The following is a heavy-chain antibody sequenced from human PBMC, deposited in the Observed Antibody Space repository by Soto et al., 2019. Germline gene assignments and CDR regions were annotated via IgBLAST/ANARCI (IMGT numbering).Heavy chain of an antibody. V-gene: IGHV3-21*01. CDR2: ISAGSSNI. J-gene: IGHJ6*02. CDR1: GFTFRTYY. D-gene: IGHD2-2*01. Sequence: PGGSLRLSCAASGFTFRTYYMIWVRQAPGKGLEWVSSISAGSSNIYYAPSVKGRFTISRDNAKNSLSLEVNSLRDEDTAVYYCARLGYCSSATCKYYFYYYGMDVWGQGTTVTV. CDR3: ARLGYCSSATCKYYFYYYGMDV.